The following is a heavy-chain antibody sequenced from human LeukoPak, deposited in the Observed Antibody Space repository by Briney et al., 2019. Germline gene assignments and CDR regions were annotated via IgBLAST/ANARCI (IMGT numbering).Heavy chain of an antibody. Sequence: GGSLRLSCAASGFTFSNYWMSWVRQAPGKGLEWVANIKQDGSEKYYVDSVKGRFTISRDNAKNSLYLQMNSLRAEDTAVYYCAREKFLEWYAVAGTFGYFDYWGQGTLVTVSS. V-gene: IGHV3-7*03. CDR3: AREKFLEWYAVAGTFGYFDY. CDR2: IKQDGSEK. CDR1: GFTFSNYW. D-gene: IGHD6-19*01. J-gene: IGHJ4*02.